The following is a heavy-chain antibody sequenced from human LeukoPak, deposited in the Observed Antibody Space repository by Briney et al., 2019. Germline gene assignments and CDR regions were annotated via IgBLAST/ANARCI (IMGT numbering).Heavy chain of an antibody. Sequence: GGSLRLSCAASGFTFSDYYMSWIRQAPGKGLVWVSRIDYDGSTTTYADSVKGRFTISRDNAKNTLYLQMNSLRAEDTAVYYCTHLGWFDPWGQGTLVTVSS. V-gene: IGHV3-74*01. CDR3: THLGWFDP. J-gene: IGHJ5*02. CDR2: IDYDGSTT. CDR1: GFTFSDYY.